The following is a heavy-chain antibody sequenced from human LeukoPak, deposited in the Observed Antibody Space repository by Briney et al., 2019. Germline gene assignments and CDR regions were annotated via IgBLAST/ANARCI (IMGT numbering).Heavy chain of an antibody. J-gene: IGHJ6*02. V-gene: IGHV3-23*01. CDR1: GFTFSSYA. CDR3: AKYFEAMAHYYYNGMDV. D-gene: IGHD5-24*01. CDR2: ISGSGDNT. Sequence: GGSLRLSCAASGFTFSSYAMSWVRQAPGKGLEWVSAISGSGDNTYYADSVKGRLTISRDNSKNTLYLQMNSLRAEDTAIYYCAKYFEAMAHYYYNGMDVWGRGTTVTVSS.